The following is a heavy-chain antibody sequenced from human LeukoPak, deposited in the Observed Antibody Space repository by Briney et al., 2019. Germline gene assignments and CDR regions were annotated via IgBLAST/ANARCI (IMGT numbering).Heavy chain of an antibody. J-gene: IGHJ4*02. D-gene: IGHD5-24*01. CDR1: GGSISSYY. V-gene: IGHV4-59*08. Sequence: SETLSLTCTVSGGSISSYYWSWIRQPPGKGLEWIGYIYYSGSTNYNPSLKSRVTISVDTSKNQFSLKLSSVTAADTAVYYCARHNSMATIESPFDYWGQGTLVTVSS. CDR3: ARHNSMATIESPFDY. CDR2: IYYSGST.